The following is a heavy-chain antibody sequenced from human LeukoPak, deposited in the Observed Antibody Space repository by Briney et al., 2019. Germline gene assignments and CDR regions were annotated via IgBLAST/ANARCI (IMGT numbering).Heavy chain of an antibody. CDR3: SRGGWPTAGTPRLDV. CDR1: GFTFSDHG. CDR2: IYYDRNNK. V-gene: IGHV3-33*01. D-gene: IGHD6-13*01. J-gene: IGHJ6*02. Sequence: GGSLRLSCEASGFTFSDHGIHWVRHTPGKGLEWLAIIYYDRNNKYYADSAKGRFTISRDNPKNTAYLQMNSLRVDDTAVYYCSRGGWPTAGTPRLDVWGQGTTVVVSS.